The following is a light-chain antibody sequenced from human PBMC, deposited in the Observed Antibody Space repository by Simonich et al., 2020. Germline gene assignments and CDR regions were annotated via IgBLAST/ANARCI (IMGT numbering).Light chain of an antibody. V-gene: IGLV3-12*02. Sequence: SYELTPPHSVSVATAQMARITCGGNNIGSKPVHRYQQKPGQDPVLGIYSERNRPSWIPERFSSSNPGNTATLAISRIEAGDEADYYCQVWDSSSDHVVFGGGTKLTVL. CDR2: SER. J-gene: IGLJ2*01. CDR3: QVWDSSSDHVV. CDR1: NIGSKP.